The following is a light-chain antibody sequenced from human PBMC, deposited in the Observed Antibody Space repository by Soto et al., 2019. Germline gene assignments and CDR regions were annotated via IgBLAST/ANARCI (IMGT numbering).Light chain of an antibody. Sequence: QSALTQPRSVSGSPGQSVTISCTGTSSDVGGYNYVSWYQQHPGKAPKLMIYDVSKGPSGVPDRFSGAKSGNTAFLTISGLQAEDEADYYCCSYAGSSWVFGGGTKLTVL. CDR3: CSYAGSSWV. CDR1: SSDVGGYNY. CDR2: DVS. J-gene: IGLJ3*02. V-gene: IGLV2-11*01.